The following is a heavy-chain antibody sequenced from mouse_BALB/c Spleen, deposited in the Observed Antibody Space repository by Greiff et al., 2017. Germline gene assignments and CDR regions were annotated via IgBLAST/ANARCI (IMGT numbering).Heavy chain of an antibody. V-gene: IGHV3-6*02. CDR3: ARRDYDDGYFDY. D-gene: IGHD2-4*01. Sequence: EVKLMESGPGLVKPSQSLSLTCSVTGYSITSGYYWNWIRQFPGNKLEWMGYISYDGSNNYNPSLKNRISITRDTSKNQFFLKLNSVTTEDTATYDCARRDYDDGYFDYWGQGTTLTVSS. J-gene: IGHJ2*01. CDR2: ISYDGSN. CDR1: GYSITSGYY.